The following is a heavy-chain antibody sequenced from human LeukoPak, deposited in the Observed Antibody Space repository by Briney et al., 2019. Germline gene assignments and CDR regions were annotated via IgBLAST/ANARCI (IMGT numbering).Heavy chain of an antibody. CDR2: IFPIFGTA. CDR1: GGTFSSYA. CDR3: ARDIADGYNWAAFDY. V-gene: IGHV1-69*05. D-gene: IGHD5-24*01. Sequence: SVKVSCKASGGTFSSYAISWVRQAPGQGLEWMGRIFPIFGTANYAQKFQGRVTITTDESTSTAYMELSSLRSEDTAVYYCARDIADGYNWAAFDYWGQGTLVTVSS. J-gene: IGHJ4*02.